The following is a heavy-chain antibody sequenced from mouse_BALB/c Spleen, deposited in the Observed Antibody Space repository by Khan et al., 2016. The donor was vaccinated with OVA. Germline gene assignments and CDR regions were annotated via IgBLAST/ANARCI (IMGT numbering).Heavy chain of an antibody. Sequence: VQLQQSGAELAKPGASAKMSCKASGYTFTTYWMHWVKQRPGQGLEWIGYINPTSGYTDSNDKFKDRATLSDEKSSRTAYMQLNSRTSEDAAGYYCTRDRIDYWGQGTTLTVSS. V-gene: IGHV1-7*01. J-gene: IGHJ2*01. CDR2: INPTSGYT. CDR1: GYTFTTYW. CDR3: TRDRIDY.